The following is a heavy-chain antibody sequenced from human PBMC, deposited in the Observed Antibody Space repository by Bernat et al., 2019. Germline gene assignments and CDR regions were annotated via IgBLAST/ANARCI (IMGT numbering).Heavy chain of an antibody. V-gene: IGHV4-59*01. CDR2: ISYTGDT. J-gene: IGHJ5*02. Sequence: QEQLQESDPGLVKPSETLSLTCTVSVGSIGIYYWSWIRQPPGKGLEWIAFISYTGDTNYNPSLKSRVIISVDTSKSQVSLELTSVTAADTAVYYCARHYLPSGSYSYWFDPWGQGTLVTVSS. CDR3: ARHYLPSGSYSYWFDP. CDR1: VGSIGIYY. D-gene: IGHD3-10*01.